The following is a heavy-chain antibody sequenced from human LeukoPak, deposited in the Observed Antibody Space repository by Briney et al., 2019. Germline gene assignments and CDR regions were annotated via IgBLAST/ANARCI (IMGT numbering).Heavy chain of an antibody. Sequence: PGGSLRLSCAASGFTVSSNYMSWVRQAPGKGLEWVSVIYSGGSTYYADSVKGRSPISRDNSKNTLYLQMNSLRAEDTAVYYCARSPVVAATSAPNWFDPWGQGTLVTVSA. J-gene: IGHJ5*02. D-gene: IGHD2-15*01. CDR3: ARSPVVAATSAPNWFDP. CDR2: IYSGGST. V-gene: IGHV3-53*01. CDR1: GFTVSSNY.